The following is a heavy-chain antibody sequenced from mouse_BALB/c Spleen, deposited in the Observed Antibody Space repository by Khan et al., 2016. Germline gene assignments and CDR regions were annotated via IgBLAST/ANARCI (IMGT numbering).Heavy chain of an antibody. V-gene: IGHV7-3*02. D-gene: IGHD2-14*01. J-gene: IGHJ3*01. CDR3: ERDNYRYGEERFAN. Sequence: EVELVESGGGLVQPGGSLRLSCATSGFTFTDYYMSWVRQPPGKALEWLGFIRNKANGYTTEYTASVKGRFTISRDNSQSILYLQMNTQIAEDSATYYCERDNYRYGEERFANWGQGTLVTVSA. CDR2: IRNKANGYTT. CDR1: GFTFTDYY.